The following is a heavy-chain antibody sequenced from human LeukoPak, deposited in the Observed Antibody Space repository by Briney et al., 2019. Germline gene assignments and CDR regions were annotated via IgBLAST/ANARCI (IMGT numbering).Heavy chain of an antibody. CDR3: ARDQGSSHFDY. Sequence: PGGSLRLSCAASGFTFTTYGMHWVRQAPGKGLEWVAIIWYDGSDKYYADSVRGRFTISRDNSKNTLYLQMNSLRDEDTAVYYCARDQGSSHFDYWGQGTLVTVPS. J-gene: IGHJ4*02. CDR1: GFTFTTYG. V-gene: IGHV3-33*01. D-gene: IGHD1-26*01. CDR2: IWYDGSDK.